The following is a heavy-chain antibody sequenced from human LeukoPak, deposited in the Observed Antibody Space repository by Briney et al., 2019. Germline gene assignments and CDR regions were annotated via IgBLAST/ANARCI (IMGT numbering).Heavy chain of an antibody. Sequence: KPSETLSLTCTVSGGSVSSGSYSWSWIRQPPGKGLEWIGYIYYSGSTNYNPSLKSRVTMSVDTSKNQFSLKLSSVTAADTAVYYCARTIEYLFDYWGQGTLVTVSS. J-gene: IGHJ4*02. CDR1: GGSVSSGSYS. CDR3: ARTIEYLFDY. V-gene: IGHV4-61*01. CDR2: IYYSGST. D-gene: IGHD2/OR15-2a*01.